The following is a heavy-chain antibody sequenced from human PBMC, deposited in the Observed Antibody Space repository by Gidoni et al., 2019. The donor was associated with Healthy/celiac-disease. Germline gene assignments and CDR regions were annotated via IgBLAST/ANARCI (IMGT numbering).Heavy chain of an antibody. Sequence: QVQLVQSGAEVKKPGASVKVSCKASGYTFPGYYMHWVRQAPGQGLEWMGWLNPNSGGTNYAQKFQGWVTMTRDTSISTAYMELSRLRSDDTAVYYCARAVGCSSTSCPYYYYGMDVWGQGTTVTVSS. J-gene: IGHJ6*02. CDR1: GYTFPGYY. CDR2: LNPNSGGT. V-gene: IGHV1-2*04. D-gene: IGHD2-2*01. CDR3: ARAVGCSSTSCPYYYYGMDV.